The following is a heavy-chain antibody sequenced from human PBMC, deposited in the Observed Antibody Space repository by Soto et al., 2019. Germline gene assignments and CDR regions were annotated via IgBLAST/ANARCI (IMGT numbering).Heavy chain of an antibody. CDR3: ARHKDGGYDLRPFDY. CDR1: GGSISSYF. J-gene: IGHJ4*02. CDR2: IYYSGST. Sequence: SETLSLTCTVSGGSISSYFWSWIRQPPGKGLEWIGDIYYSGSTNYNPSLKSRVTISVDTSKNQFSLKVSSVTAGDTAVYYCARHKDGGYDLRPFDYWGQGTLVTVS. V-gene: IGHV4-59*08. D-gene: IGHD5-12*01.